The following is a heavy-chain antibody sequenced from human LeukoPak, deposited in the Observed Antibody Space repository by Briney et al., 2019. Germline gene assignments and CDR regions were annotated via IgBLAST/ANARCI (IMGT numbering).Heavy chain of an antibody. CDR2: IYHSGST. Sequence: PSQTLSLTCAVSGVSISSGGYSWSWIRQPPGKGLEWIGYIYHSGSTYYNPSLKSRVTISVDRSKNQFSLKLSSVTAADTAVYYCARPLCSGGSCHFDYWGQGPWSPSPQ. J-gene: IGHJ4*02. CDR3: ARPLCSGGSCHFDY. V-gene: IGHV4-30-2*01. CDR1: GVSISSGGYS. D-gene: IGHD2-15*01.